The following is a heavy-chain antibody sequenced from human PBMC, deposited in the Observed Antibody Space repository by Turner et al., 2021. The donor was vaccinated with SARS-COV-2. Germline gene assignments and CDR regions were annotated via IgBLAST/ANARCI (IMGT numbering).Heavy chain of an antibody. D-gene: IGHD2-2*01. V-gene: IGHV3-21*01. CDR3: ARDHRPVVVPAAKRAGSYYYGMDV. J-gene: IGHJ6*02. Sequence: EVQLVESGGGLVKPGGSLRLSCAASGFTFSSYSMNWVRQAPGKGLEWVSSISSSSSCIYYEDSVKGRFTISRDNAKNSLYLQMNSLRAEDTAVYYCARDHRPVVVPAAKRAGSYYYGMDVWGQGTTVTVSS. CDR2: ISSSSSCI. CDR1: GFTFSSYS.